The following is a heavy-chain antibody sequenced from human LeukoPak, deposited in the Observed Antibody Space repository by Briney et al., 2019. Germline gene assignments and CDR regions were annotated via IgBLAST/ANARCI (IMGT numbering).Heavy chain of an antibody. D-gene: IGHD3-3*01. CDR2: INPNSGAT. V-gene: IGHV1-2*02. CDR3: ARATLEWLPYSWFDP. J-gene: IGHJ5*02. CDR1: GYTFTGYY. Sequence: GASVKVSCKASGYTFTGYYMHWVRQAPGQGLEWMGWINPNSGATNYAQKLKGRVTMTRHTSISTAYMELSKLRSDDTAVYYCARATLEWLPYSWFDPWGQGTLVTVS.